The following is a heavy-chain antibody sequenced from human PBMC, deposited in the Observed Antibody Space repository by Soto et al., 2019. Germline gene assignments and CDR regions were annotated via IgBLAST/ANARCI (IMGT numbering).Heavy chain of an antibody. Sequence: ASVKVSCKVSGYTLTELSMHWVRQAPGKGLEWMGGFDPEDGETIYAQKFQGRVTMTEDTSTDTAYMELSSLRSEDTAVYYCATQKGGVQLERGDAFDIWGQGTMVTVSS. CDR2: FDPEDGET. J-gene: IGHJ3*02. D-gene: IGHD1-1*01. CDR3: ATQKGGVQLERGDAFDI. V-gene: IGHV1-24*01. CDR1: GYTLTELS.